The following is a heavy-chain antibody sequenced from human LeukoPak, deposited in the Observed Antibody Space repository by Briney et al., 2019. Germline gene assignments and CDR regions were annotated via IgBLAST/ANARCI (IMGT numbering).Heavy chain of an antibody. V-gene: IGHV3-23*01. J-gene: IGHJ1*01. CDR3: VVLPAGYSSGWYDFQH. CDR2: ISGSGGST. CDR1: GFTFSSYA. D-gene: IGHD6-19*01. Sequence: GGSLRLPCAASGFTFSSYAMSWVRQAPGKGLEWVSAISGSGGSTYYADSVKGRFTISRDNSKNTLYLQMNSLRAEDTAVYYCVVLPAGYSSGWYDFQHWGQGTLVTVSS.